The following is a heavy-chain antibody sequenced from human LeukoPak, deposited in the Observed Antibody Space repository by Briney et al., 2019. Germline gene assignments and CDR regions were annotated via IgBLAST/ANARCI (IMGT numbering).Heavy chain of an antibody. CDR3: ASELLNYYDTRGFDP. Sequence: PGGSLRLSCAASGFTFSDYYMSWIRQAPGKGLEWIGEINHSGSTNYNPSLKSRVTISVDTSKNQFSLKLSSVTAADTAVYYCASELLNYYDTRGFDPWGQGTLVTVSS. CDR2: INHSGST. V-gene: IGHV4-34*01. CDR1: GFTFSDYY. J-gene: IGHJ5*02. D-gene: IGHD3-22*01.